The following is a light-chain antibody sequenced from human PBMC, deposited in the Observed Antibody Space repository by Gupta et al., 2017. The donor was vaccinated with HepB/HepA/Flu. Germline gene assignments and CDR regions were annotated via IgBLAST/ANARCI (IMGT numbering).Light chain of an antibody. CDR2: ENN. Sequence: QSVLTQPPSVSAAPGQKVTISCSGSNSNIENNYVSWYQHQLPGTAPKLLIYENNKRPSDIPDRFSGSKSGTSATLGITGLQTGDEADYYCGTWDNSLNEGVFGSGTRVTVL. J-gene: IGLJ1*01. CDR1: NSNIENNY. CDR3: GTWDNSLNEGV. V-gene: IGLV1-51*02.